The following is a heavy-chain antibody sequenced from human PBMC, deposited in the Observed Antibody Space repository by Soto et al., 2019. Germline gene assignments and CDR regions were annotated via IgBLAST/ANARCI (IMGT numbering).Heavy chain of an antibody. CDR1: GGSISSSSYY. CDR2: IYYRGST. J-gene: IGHJ6*03. V-gene: IGHV4-39*01. D-gene: IGHD2-15*01. CDR3: ARHGGLKAAFYYYYMDV. Sequence: PSETLTLTCTVSGGSISSSSYYWGWIRQPPGKGLEWIGSIYYRGSTYYNPSLKSRVTISVDTSKNQFSLKLSSVTAADTAVYYCARHGGLKAAFYYYYMDVWGKGTTVTVSS.